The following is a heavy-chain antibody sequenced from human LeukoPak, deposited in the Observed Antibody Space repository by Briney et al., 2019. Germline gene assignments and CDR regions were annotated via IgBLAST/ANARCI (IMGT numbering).Heavy chain of an antibody. Sequence: GGSLRLSCVASGFNFSPYAVHWVRQAPGKGLEWVAIISNDGTTESYTDSVKGRFTISRDNSKNTLYLQMNSLRAEDMAVYYCARDGDLYSSGWAYYFDYWGQGTLVTVSS. CDR1: GFNFSPYA. CDR2: ISNDGTTE. D-gene: IGHD6-19*01. J-gene: IGHJ4*02. V-gene: IGHV3-30-3*01. CDR3: ARDGDLYSSGWAYYFDY.